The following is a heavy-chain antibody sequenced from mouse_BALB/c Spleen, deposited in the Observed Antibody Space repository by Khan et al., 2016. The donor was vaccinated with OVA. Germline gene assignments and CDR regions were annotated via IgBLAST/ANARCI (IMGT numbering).Heavy chain of an antibody. D-gene: IGHD2-10*01. Sequence: QMQLEESGPGLVAPSQSLSITCTVSGFSLTGYGVNWVRQPPGKGLEWLGMIWGDGSTDYNSALKSRLSISKDNSKSQVFLKMNSLQTDDTARYYCARAYYANYREAMDYWGQGTSGTVSS. V-gene: IGHV2-6-7*01. J-gene: IGHJ4*01. CDR1: GFSLTGYG. CDR3: ARAYYANYREAMDY. CDR2: IWGDGST.